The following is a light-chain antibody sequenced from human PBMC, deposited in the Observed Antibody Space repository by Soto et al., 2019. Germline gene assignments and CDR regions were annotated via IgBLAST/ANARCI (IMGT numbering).Light chain of an antibody. CDR2: WAS. Sequence: DIVMTQSPDSLAVSLGERATINCKSSQSVLYSSNNKNYLAWYQQKPGQPPKLLIYWASTRESGVPDRFSGSGSGTDFTLTISSLQAEDVAVYYCQQYYSTPGVTFGGGNKVEIK. V-gene: IGKV4-1*01. CDR3: QQYYSTPGVT. J-gene: IGKJ4*01. CDR1: QSVLYSSNNKNY.